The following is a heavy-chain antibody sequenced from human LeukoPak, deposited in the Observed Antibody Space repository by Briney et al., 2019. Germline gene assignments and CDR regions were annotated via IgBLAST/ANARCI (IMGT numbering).Heavy chain of an antibody. V-gene: IGHV4-59*01. D-gene: IGHD4-23*01. CDR3: ARGTDSGVNSYFDS. CDR2: IYYPGTT. CDR1: GGSISRYS. J-gene: IGHJ4*02. Sequence: PSETLSLTCTVSGGSISRYSWSWVRQPPGKGLEWIAYIYYPGTTSYNPSLRSRVTLSLASSKSHFSLRLSSVTAADPAVYYCARGTDSGVNSYFDSWGQGTLVTVSS.